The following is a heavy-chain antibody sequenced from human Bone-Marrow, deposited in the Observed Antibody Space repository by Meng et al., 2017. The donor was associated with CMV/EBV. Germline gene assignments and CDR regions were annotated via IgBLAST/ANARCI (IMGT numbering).Heavy chain of an antibody. V-gene: IGHV3-23*01. CDR2: ISGSGGST. CDR3: AKGITIFGVGPGYFDY. Sequence: LTFSSYAMSWVRQATGKGLEWVSAISGSGGSTYYADSVKGRFTISRDNSKNTLYLQMNSLRAEDTAVYYCAKGITIFGVGPGYFDYWGQGTLVTVSS. CDR1: LTFSSYA. J-gene: IGHJ4*02. D-gene: IGHD3-3*01.